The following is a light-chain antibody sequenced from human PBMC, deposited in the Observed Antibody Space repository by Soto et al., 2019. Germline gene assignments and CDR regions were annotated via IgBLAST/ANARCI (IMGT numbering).Light chain of an antibody. CDR1: RSVSSY. CDR2: GAS. V-gene: IGKV3-20*01. Sequence: EIVLTQSPGTLSLSPGERATLSCRASRSVSSYLAWYQQKPGQAPRLLIYGASSRATGIPDRFSGSGSGTDFTLTISILEPEDFAVYYCHQYGSSPRTFGGGTKVEIK. CDR3: HQYGSSPRT. J-gene: IGKJ4*01.